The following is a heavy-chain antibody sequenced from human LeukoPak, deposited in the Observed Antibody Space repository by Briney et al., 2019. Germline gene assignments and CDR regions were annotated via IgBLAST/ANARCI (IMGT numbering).Heavy chain of an antibody. Sequence: GGSLRLSCAASGFTFNTYAMSWVRQAPGKGVEWVSGISGSGGSTIYADSVKGRFTISRDNSKKTLYLQMNSLRGEDTAVYYCAKEREYDFWSGYLYWGQGTLVTVSS. CDR2: ISGSGGST. CDR3: AKEREYDFWSGYLY. J-gene: IGHJ4*02. V-gene: IGHV3-23*01. D-gene: IGHD3-3*01. CDR1: GFTFNTYA.